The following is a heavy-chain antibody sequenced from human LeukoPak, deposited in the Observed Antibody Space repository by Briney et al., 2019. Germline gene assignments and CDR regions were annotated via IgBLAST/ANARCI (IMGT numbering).Heavy chain of an antibody. CDR3: AREHDLWHEEGNWFDT. CDR2: INPGDDNT. CDR1: GFTFGDYG. J-gene: IGHJ5*02. V-gene: IGHV3-23*01. D-gene: IGHD3-3*01. Sequence: PGGSLRLSCTASGFTFGDYGMSCVRQAPGKGLEWVSAINPGDDNTYYADSVKGRFTVSRDNSKNTLYLQLNTLRAEDTAVYYCAREHDLWHEEGNWFDTWGQGTLVTVSS.